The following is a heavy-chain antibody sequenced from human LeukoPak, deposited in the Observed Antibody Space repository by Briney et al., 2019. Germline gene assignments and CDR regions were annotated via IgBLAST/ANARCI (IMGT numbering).Heavy chain of an antibody. CDR3: ATVLADIVVVPAAGLTNYGMDV. J-gene: IGHJ6*02. Sequence: ASVKVSCKVSGYTLTELSMHWVRQAPGKGLEWMGGFDPEDGETIYAQKFQGRVTMTEDTSTDTAYTELSSLRSEDTAVYYCATVLADIVVVPAAGLTNYGMDVWGQGTTVTVSS. CDR2: FDPEDGET. D-gene: IGHD2-2*01. V-gene: IGHV1-24*01. CDR1: GYTLTELS.